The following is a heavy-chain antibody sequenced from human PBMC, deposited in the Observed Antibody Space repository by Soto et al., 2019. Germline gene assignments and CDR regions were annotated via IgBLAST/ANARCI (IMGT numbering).Heavy chain of an antibody. V-gene: IGHV3-30-3*01. CDR3: ARDGHTAIWDY. D-gene: IGHD5-18*01. CDR1: RFTFSSYA. J-gene: IGHJ4*02. Sequence: QVQLVESGGGVVQPGRSLRLSCAASRFTFSSYAMHWVRQAPGKGLEWVAVISYDGSNKYYADSVKGRFTISRDNSKNTLYLQMNSLRAGDTDVYYCARDGHTAIWDYWGQGTLVTVSS. CDR2: ISYDGSNK.